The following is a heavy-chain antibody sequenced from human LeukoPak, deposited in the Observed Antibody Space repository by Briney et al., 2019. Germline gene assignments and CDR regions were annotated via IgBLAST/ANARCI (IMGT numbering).Heavy chain of an antibody. V-gene: IGHV4-38-2*02. CDR3: ARVLAAAGNNWFDP. CDR2: VYHDGRT. D-gene: IGHD6-13*01. CDR1: GYSISSGYY. J-gene: IGHJ5*02. Sequence: SETLSLTCTVSGYSISSGYYWAWLRQSPGKGLEWIGNVYHDGRTYYNPSLKSRVTISVDTSKNQFSLKLSSVTAADTAVYYCARVLAAAGNNWFDPWGQGTLVTVSS.